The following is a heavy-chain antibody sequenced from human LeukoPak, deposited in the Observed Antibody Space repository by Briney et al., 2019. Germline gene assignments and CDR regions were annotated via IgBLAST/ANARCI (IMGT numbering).Heavy chain of an antibody. CDR3: ARDRQFTYYYDSSGYYFDY. D-gene: IGHD3-22*01. J-gene: IGHJ4*02. Sequence: GGSLRLSCAASGFTFSSYAMHWVRQAPGKGLEWVAVISYDGSNKYYADSVKGRFTISRDNSKNTLYLQMNSLRAEDTAVYYCARDRQFTYYYDSSGYYFDYWGQGTLVTVSS. V-gene: IGHV3-30-3*01. CDR1: GFTFSSYA. CDR2: ISYDGSNK.